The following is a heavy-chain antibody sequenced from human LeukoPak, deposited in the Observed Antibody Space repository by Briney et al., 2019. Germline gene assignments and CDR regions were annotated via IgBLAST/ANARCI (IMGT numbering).Heavy chain of an antibody. J-gene: IGHJ4*02. CDR1: GYTFTSYY. V-gene: IGHV1-2*02. CDR2: INPSGGST. D-gene: IGHD4-17*01. Sequence: ASVKVSCKASGYTFTSYYMHWVRQAPGQGLEWMGIINPSGGSTNYAQKLQGRVTMTRDTSISTAYMELSRLSSDDTAVYYCARDLRFYGDYVPGYWGQGTLVTVSS. CDR3: ARDLRFYGDYVPGY.